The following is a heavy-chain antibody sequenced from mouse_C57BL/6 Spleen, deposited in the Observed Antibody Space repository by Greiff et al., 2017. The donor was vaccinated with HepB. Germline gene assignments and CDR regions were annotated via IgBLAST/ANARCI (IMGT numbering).Heavy chain of an antibody. CDR2: INPGSGGT. Sequence: QVQLKESGAELVRPGTSVKVSCKASGYAFTNYLIEWVKQRPGQGLEWIGVINPGSGGTNYNEKFKGKATLTADKSSSTAYMQLSSLTSEDSAVYFCASPTGPHYYAMDYWGQGTSVTVSS. CDR3: ASPTGPHYYAMDY. CDR1: GYAFTNYL. D-gene: IGHD4-1*02. V-gene: IGHV1-54*01. J-gene: IGHJ4*01.